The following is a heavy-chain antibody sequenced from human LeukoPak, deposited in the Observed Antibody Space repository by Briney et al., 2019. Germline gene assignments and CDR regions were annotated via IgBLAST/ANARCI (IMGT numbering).Heavy chain of an antibody. CDR1: GFTFNNYA. CDR2: IHSGGST. V-gene: IGHV3-53*01. CDR3: ARDIKRYYYDSSGSDY. J-gene: IGHJ4*02. Sequence: PGGSLRLSCAASGFTFNNYALSWVRQAPGKGLEWVSVIHSGGSTYYADSVKGRFTISRDNSKNTLYLQMNSLRAEDTAVYYCARDIKRYYYDSSGSDYWGQGTLVTVSS. D-gene: IGHD3-22*01.